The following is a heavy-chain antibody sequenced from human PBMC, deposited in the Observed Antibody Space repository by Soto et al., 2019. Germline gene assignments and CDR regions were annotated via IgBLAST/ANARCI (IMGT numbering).Heavy chain of an antibody. Sequence: EVQLLESGGGLVQPGGSLRLSCAASGFTFSSYAMSWVRQAPGKGLEWVSTVSGSGSSTYYADSVKGRFTISRDNSKNTLYLQRNGLRAEDTAVYYCAKCGSSSEYYYYMDVWGTGTTVTVSS. J-gene: IGHJ6*03. CDR2: VSGSGSST. V-gene: IGHV3-23*01. CDR1: GFTFSSYA. CDR3: AKCGSSSEYYYYMDV. D-gene: IGHD6-6*01.